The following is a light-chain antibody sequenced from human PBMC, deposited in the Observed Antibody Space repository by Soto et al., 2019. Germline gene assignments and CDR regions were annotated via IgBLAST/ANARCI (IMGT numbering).Light chain of an antibody. CDR1: QGIRHY. CDR3: QQYHTWPIT. J-gene: IGKJ4*01. CDR2: EAS. V-gene: IGKV1-27*01. Sequence: DIQMTQSPSSLSASVGDRVTITCRASQGIRHYLAWYQQKPGKVPKLLIYEASNLQSGVPSRFRGGGSGTEFTLTISSLQSEDCAIYYCQQYHTWPITFGGGTKVDIK.